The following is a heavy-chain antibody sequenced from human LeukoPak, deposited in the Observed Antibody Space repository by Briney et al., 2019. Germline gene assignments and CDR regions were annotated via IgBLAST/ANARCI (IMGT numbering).Heavy chain of an antibody. CDR2: INTNTGNP. D-gene: IGHD2-2*01. CDR3: ARDPRKREQYQNADEWFDP. J-gene: IGHJ5*02. CDR1: GYTFTSYA. V-gene: IGHV7-4-1*02. Sequence: ASVKVSCKASGYTFTSYAMNWVRQAPGQGLEWMGWINTNTGNPTYAQGFTGRFVFSLDTSVSTAYLQISSLKAEDTAVYYCARDPRKREQYQNADEWFDPWGQGTLVTVSS.